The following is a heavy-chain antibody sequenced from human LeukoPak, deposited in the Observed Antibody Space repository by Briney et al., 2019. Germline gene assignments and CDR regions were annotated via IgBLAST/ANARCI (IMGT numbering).Heavy chain of an antibody. CDR2: IVVGSGNT. D-gene: IGHD6-19*01. Sequence: TSVKVSCKASGFTFTSSAVQWVRQARGQRLEWIGWIVVGSGNTNYAQKFQERVTITRDMSTSTAYMELSSLRSEDTAVYYCAVLSSGWPFDYWGQGAPVTVSS. CDR1: GFTFTSSA. J-gene: IGHJ4*02. V-gene: IGHV1-58*01. CDR3: AVLSSGWPFDY.